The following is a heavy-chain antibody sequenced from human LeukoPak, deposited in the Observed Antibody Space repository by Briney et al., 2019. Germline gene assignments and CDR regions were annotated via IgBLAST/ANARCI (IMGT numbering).Heavy chain of an antibody. V-gene: IGHV4-39*07. Sequence: SETLSLICTVSGGFISSSSYYWGWIRWPPGKGLEWIGTFYYTRSTYYNPSLKSRVSMSVDTSKNQFSLKLSSVTAADTAVYYCARGRGAIVATIVLYYFDSWGQGTLVTVSS. CDR2: FYYTRST. CDR1: GGFISSSSYY. D-gene: IGHD5-12*01. J-gene: IGHJ4*02. CDR3: ARGRGAIVATIVLYYFDS.